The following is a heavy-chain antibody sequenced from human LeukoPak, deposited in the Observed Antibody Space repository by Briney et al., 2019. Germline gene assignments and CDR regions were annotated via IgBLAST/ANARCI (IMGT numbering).Heavy chain of an antibody. V-gene: IGHV4-34*01. CDR2: ISHRGRT. J-gene: IGHJ4*02. Sequence: PSETLSLTCAVYGGSLSDYYWSWIRQSPGKGLEWIGEISHRGRTYYNLSLKSRVTISIDTSKNQFSLKLSSVTAADTAVYYCARRYYGSGSYSFWGQGTLVTVSS. CDR1: GGSLSDYY. D-gene: IGHD3-10*01. CDR3: ARRYYGSGSYSF.